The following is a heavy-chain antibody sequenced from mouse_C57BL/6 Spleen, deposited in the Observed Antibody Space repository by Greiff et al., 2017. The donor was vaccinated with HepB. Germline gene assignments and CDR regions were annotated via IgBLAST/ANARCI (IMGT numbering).Heavy chain of an antibody. D-gene: IGHD2-4*01. J-gene: IGHJ4*01. Sequence: QVQLQQSGAELARPGASVKLSCKASGYTFTSYGISWVKQRTGQGLEWIGEIYPRSGNTYYNEKFKGKATLTADKSSSTAYMELRSLTSEDSAVYFCARSDYDYGVYAMDYWGQGTSVTVSS. CDR2: IYPRSGNT. CDR1: GYTFTSYG. CDR3: ARSDYDYGVYAMDY. V-gene: IGHV1-81*01.